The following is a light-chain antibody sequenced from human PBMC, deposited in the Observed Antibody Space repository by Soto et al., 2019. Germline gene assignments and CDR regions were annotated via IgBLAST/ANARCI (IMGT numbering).Light chain of an antibody. Sequence: QSALTQPASVSGSPGQSITISCTGTSSDIGGYNFVSWYQQHPGKAPKLMIYGVSNRPSGVSNRFSGSKSGNTASLIISGLQAEDEADYFCSSYTSSSTVLFGGGTKLTVL. CDR3: SSYTSSSTVL. CDR1: SSDIGGYNF. J-gene: IGLJ2*01. V-gene: IGLV2-14*01. CDR2: GVS.